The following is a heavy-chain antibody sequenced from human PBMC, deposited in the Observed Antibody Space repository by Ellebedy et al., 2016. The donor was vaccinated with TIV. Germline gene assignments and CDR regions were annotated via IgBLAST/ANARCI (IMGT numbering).Heavy chain of an antibody. J-gene: IGHJ4*02. CDR3: ARATMVRGGEIDY. V-gene: IGHV3-30-3*01. Sequence: PRGSLRLSCAASGFTFSSYAMHWVRQAPGKGLEWVAVISYDGSNKHYADSVKGRFTISRYNSKNTVYLQMISLRAEDTAVYHCARATMVRGGEIDYWGQGTLVTVSS. CDR1: GFTFSSYA. CDR2: ISYDGSNK. D-gene: IGHD3-10*01.